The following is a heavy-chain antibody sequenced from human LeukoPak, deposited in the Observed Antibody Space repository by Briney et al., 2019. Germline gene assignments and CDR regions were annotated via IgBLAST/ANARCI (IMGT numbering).Heavy chain of an antibody. CDR1: GYTVTELS. Sequence: ASVKVSCKVSGYTVTELSMHWVRQSPGKGLEWMGGFHPEDGETIYAQKFQGRVTMTRDTSISTAYMELSRLRSDDTAVYYCARGYYDFWSGSSLNYYYYYMDVWGKGTTVTVSS. CDR2: FHPEDGET. D-gene: IGHD3-3*01. CDR3: ARGYYDFWSGSSLNYYYYYMDV. J-gene: IGHJ6*03. V-gene: IGHV1-24*01.